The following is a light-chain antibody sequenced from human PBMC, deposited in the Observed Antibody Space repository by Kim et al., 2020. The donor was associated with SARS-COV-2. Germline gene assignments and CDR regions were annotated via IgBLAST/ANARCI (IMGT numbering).Light chain of an antibody. V-gene: IGLV3-25*03. Sequence: SYELTQPPSMSVSPGKTARITCSGDALPKQYTYWYQQKPGQAPVLVIYKDSERPSGIPERFSGSSSGTTVTLTISGVQAEDEADYYCQSADSSGTYRGVFGGGTQLTVL. CDR2: KDS. CDR1: ALPKQY. CDR3: QSADSSGTYRGV. J-gene: IGLJ3*02.